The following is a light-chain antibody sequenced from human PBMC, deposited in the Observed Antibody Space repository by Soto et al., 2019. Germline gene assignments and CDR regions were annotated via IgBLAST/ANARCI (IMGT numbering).Light chain of an antibody. Sequence: QSALTQPASVSGSPGQSITISCTGTSSDVGGYNYVSWYQQHPGKAPKLMIYDVSNRPPGVSNRFSGSKSGNTASLTISGLQDEDDVDYYCSSYTRSSTLYVFGTGTKLTVL. J-gene: IGLJ1*01. V-gene: IGLV2-14*01. CDR3: SSYTRSSTLYV. CDR1: SSDVGGYNY. CDR2: DVS.